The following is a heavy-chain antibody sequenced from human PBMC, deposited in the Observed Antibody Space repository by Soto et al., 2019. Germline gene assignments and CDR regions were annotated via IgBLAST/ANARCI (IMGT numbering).Heavy chain of an antibody. D-gene: IGHD2-2*03. CDR1: GFTFSDFA. CDR3: AKMEGMDPWAYSFDY. Sequence: EVQVLESGGGLVQPGGSLRLSCAATGFTFSDFAMSWVRQAPGKGLEWVSGIYGGGNGPHYADSVKGRVTISRDNSKNPLYLQMTSLRAEDTAVYYCAKMEGMDPWAYSFDYWGQGTLVTVSS. V-gene: IGHV3-23*01. CDR2: IYGGGNGP. J-gene: IGHJ4*02.